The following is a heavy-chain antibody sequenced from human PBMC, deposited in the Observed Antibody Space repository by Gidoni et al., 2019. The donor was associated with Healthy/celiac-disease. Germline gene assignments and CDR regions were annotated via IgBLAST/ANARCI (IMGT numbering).Heavy chain of an antibody. CDR1: GGSFSGYY. J-gene: IGHJ6*03. CDR2: INHSGST. CDR3: ARGKRAARSFTHYYYYMDV. D-gene: IGHD6-6*01. Sequence: QVQLQQWGAGLLQPSETLSLTCAVSGGSFSGYYWSWIRQPPGKGREWIGEINHSGSTNYNPSLKSRVTISVDTSKNQFSLKLSSVTAADTAVYYCARGKRAARSFTHYYYYMDVWGKGTTVTVSS. V-gene: IGHV4-34*01.